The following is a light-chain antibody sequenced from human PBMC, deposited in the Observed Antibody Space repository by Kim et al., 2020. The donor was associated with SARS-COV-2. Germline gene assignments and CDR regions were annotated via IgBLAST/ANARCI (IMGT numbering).Light chain of an antibody. J-gene: IGKJ1*01. V-gene: IGKV1-39*01. Sequence: DIQMTQSPSSLSASVGDIVTITCRASQSISSYLNWYQQKPGKAPKLLIYAASSLQSGVPSRFSGSGSGTDFTLTISSLQPEDFATYYCQQSYSTPLAFGRGTKVEI. CDR3: QQSYSTPLA. CDR2: AAS. CDR1: QSISSY.